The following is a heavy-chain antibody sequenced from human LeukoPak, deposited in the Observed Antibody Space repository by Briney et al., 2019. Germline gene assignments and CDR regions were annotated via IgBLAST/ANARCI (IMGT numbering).Heavy chain of an antibody. J-gene: IGHJ3*02. D-gene: IGHD2-2*01. V-gene: IGHV4-59*08. Sequence: SETLSPTCTVSGGSISSYYWTWIRQPPGKGLEWIGYIFYSGGSNYNPSLKSRVTISVDTSKNHFSLKLSSVTAADTAVYYCARLGSTFDIWGQGTMVTVSS. CDR3: ARLGSTFDI. CDR1: GGSISSYY. CDR2: IFYSGGS.